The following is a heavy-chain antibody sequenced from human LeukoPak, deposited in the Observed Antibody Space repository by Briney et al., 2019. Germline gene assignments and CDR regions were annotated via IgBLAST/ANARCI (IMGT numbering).Heavy chain of an antibody. CDR2: IIPILGIA. D-gene: IGHD3-3*01. CDR3: ARDPPAYYDFWSGYRRSPDAFDI. J-gene: IGHJ3*02. Sequence: SVKVSCKASGGTFISYTISWVRQAPGQGVEWRGRIIPILGIANYAQKFQGRVTITADKSTSTAYMELSSLRSEDTAVYYCARDPPAYYDFWSGYRRSPDAFDIWGQGTMVTVSS. CDR1: GGTFISYT. V-gene: IGHV1-69*04.